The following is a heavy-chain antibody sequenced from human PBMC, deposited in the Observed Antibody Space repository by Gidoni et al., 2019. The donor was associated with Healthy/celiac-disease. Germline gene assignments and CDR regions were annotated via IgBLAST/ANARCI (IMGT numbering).Heavy chain of an antibody. CDR3: AKVHSGVYGDFADWYFDL. Sequence: QVQLVESGGGVVQPGRSLRLSCAASGFTFSRYGRHWFRQAPGKGLEWVAVISYDGSNKNYANSVKGRFTISRDNSKNTLYLQMNSLRAEDTAVYYCAKVHSGVYGDFADWYFDLWGRGTLVTVSS. V-gene: IGHV3-30*18. CDR1: GFTFSRYG. CDR2: ISYDGSNK. J-gene: IGHJ2*01. D-gene: IGHD4-17*01.